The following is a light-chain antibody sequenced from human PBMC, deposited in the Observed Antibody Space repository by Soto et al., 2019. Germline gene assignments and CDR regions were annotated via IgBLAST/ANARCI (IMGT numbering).Light chain of an antibody. Sequence: QSVLTQPASVSGSPGQSITISCTGTSSDVGGYNLVSWYQHHPAKAPKLMIYDVSNRPSGVSNRFSGSKSGNTASLTISGLQAEDEAHYYCSSFTSSDTLVVFGGGTK. CDR2: DVS. CDR1: SSDVGGYNL. J-gene: IGLJ2*01. V-gene: IGLV2-14*03. CDR3: SSFTSSDTLVV.